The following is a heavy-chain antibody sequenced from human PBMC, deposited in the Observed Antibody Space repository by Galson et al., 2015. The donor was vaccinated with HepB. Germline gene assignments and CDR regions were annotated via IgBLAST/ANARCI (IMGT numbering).Heavy chain of an antibody. J-gene: IGHJ4*02. D-gene: IGHD2-21*02. Sequence: SVKVSCKASRYTFTSYPINWVRQAPGQGLEWMGWINTNTGNPTYAQGFTGRFVFSLDTSVSTAYLQISSLKAEDTAVYYCASSPCGADCYSFDYWGQGTLVTVSP. CDR1: RYTFTSYP. CDR2: INTNTGNP. V-gene: IGHV7-4-1*02. CDR3: ASSPCGADCYSFDY.